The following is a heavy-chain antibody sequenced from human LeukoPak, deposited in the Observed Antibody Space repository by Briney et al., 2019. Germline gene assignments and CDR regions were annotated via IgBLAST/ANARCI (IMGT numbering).Heavy chain of an antibody. CDR1: GFTFSDYY. CDR2: ISDSGSTK. Sequence: GGSLRLSCAASGFTFSDYYMSWIRQAPGKGLEWVSYISDSGSTKYYADSVKGRFTISRDNAKNSLYLQMNSLRAEDTAVYYCARDQTLLRGAFDYWGQGTLVTVSS. D-gene: IGHD3-22*01. CDR3: ARDQTLLRGAFDY. V-gene: IGHV3-11*04. J-gene: IGHJ4*02.